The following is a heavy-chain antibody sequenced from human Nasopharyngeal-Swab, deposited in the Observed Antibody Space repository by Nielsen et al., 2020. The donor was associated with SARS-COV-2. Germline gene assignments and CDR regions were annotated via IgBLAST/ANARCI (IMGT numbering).Heavy chain of an antibody. D-gene: IGHD4-17*01. J-gene: IGHJ6*03. Sequence: QTHALTSAIAGDSVSSSSGAWNWLRQSPSRGVEWLGRTYYRSKWYNDYAGSVKSRITINPDTSKNQFSLHLKAGTPEDTAVYYCARARRVYGDYYYYYSDVWGKGTTVTVSS. V-gene: IGHV6-1*01. CDR3: ARARRVYGDYYYYYSDV. CDR1: GDSVSSSSGA. CDR2: TYYRSKWYN.